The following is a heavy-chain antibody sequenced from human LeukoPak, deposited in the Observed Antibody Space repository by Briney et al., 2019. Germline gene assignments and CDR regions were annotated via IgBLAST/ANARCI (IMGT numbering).Heavy chain of an antibody. CDR1: GGSISSYY. J-gene: IGHJ5*02. CDR2: IYYSGST. D-gene: IGHD6-13*01. CDR3: VRFALSSSLDH. Sequence: SETLSLTCTVSGGSISSYYWSWIRQPPGKGLEWIGYIYYSGSTNYNPSLKSRVTISVDTSKNQFSLKLSSVTAADTAIYYCVRFALSSSLDHWGQGTLVTVSS. V-gene: IGHV4-59*08.